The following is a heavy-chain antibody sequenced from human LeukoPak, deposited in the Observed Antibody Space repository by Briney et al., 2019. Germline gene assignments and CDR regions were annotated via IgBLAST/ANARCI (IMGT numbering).Heavy chain of an antibody. CDR2: ISDSGGTT. J-gene: IGHJ4*02. CDR1: GFTFSSYA. CDR3: AKERGNNGGNTNGYFDY. D-gene: IGHD4-23*01. Sequence: DPGGSLRLSCAASGFTFSSYAMSWVRQAPGKGLEWVSVISDSGGTTYSADSVKGRFTISRDNSKNTLYLQMNSLRAEDTAAYYCAKERGNNGGNTNGYFDYWGQGTLVTVSS. V-gene: IGHV3-23*01.